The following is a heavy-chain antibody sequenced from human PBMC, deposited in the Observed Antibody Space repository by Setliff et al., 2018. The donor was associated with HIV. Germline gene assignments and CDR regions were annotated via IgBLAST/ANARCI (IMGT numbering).Heavy chain of an antibody. CDR1: RFTFSSYE. CDR3: ARGLERTNSLFGVVSIWFDP. J-gene: IGHJ5*02. CDR2: VNEDGSGK. Sequence: PGGSLRLSCAASRFTFSSYEMNWVRQAPGKGPEWVASVNEDGSGKYHGASVRGRFTISRDNAKKSLYLQMNSLRAEDTAVYYCARGLERTNSLFGVVSIWFDPWGPGTQVTVSS. V-gene: IGHV3-7*03. D-gene: IGHD3-3*02.